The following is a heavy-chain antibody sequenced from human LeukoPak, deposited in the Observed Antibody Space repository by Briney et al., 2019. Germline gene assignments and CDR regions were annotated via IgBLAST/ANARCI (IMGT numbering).Heavy chain of an antibody. CDR2: ISYDGSNK. D-gene: IGHD3-22*01. CDR3: AKDRRRGSGYYDAFDI. V-gene: IGHV3-30*18. CDR1: GFTFSSYN. Sequence: GGSLRLSCAASGFTFSSYNMNWVRQAPGKGLEWVAVISYDGSNKYYADSVKGRFTISRDNSKNTLYLQMNSLRAEDTAVYYCAKDRRRGSGYYDAFDIWGQGTMVTVSS. J-gene: IGHJ3*02.